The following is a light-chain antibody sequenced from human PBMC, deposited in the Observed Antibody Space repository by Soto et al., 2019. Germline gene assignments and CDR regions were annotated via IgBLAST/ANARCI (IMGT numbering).Light chain of an antibody. V-gene: IGKV3-11*01. CDR2: DAP. J-gene: IGKJ4*01. CDR3: QQRSNWPPLT. CDR1: QSVSSY. Sequence: EIVLTQSPATLSLSPGERATLSCRASQSVSSYLAWYQQKPGQAPRLLIYDAPNRATGIPARFSGSGSGTDFTLTISSLEPEDFAVYYCQQRSNWPPLTFGGGTKVVIK.